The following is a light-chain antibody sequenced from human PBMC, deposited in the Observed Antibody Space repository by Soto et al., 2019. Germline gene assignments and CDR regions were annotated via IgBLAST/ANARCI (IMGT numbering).Light chain of an antibody. CDR3: QQYNSYWT. J-gene: IGKJ1*01. CDR1: QSISSW. CDR2: DAS. V-gene: IGKV1-5*01. Sequence: IQMTQSPSTLSASVGDRVTITCRASQSISSWLAWYQQKPGKAPKLLIYDASSLESGVPSRFSGSGSGTEFTLTISSLQPDDFATYYCQQYNSYWTFGQGTKVDNK.